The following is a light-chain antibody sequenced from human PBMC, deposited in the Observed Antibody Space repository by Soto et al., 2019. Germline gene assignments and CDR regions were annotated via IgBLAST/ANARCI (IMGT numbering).Light chain of an antibody. CDR1: QSVGSXLPLYHXNPRQSVGSN. CDR2: GAS. J-gene: IGKJ1*01. V-gene: IGKV3-20*01. Sequence: EIVMSLSPATVAPYPRERVTLSCMATQSVGSXLPLYHXNPRQSVGSNLAWYQQKPGQAPRLLIYGASRRATGIPDRFSGSGSGTDFTLTISRLEPEDFAVYYCQQYGSSPTWRFGQGTKVDIK. CDR3: QQYGSSPTWR.